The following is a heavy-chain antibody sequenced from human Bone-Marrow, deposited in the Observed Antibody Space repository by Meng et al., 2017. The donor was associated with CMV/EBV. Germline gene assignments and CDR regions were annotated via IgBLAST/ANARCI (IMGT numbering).Heavy chain of an antibody. CDR1: GFTFSSYA. CDR2: ISYDGSNK. Sequence: GESLKISCAASGFTFSSYAMHWVRQAPGKGLEWVAVISYDGSNKYYADSVKGRFTISRDNSKNTLYLQMNSMRAEDTAGYYCARDRAPYNFWSGYYHNYYSGMDGWGQGTTVTVSS. V-gene: IGHV3-30-3*01. J-gene: IGHJ6*02. CDR3: ARDRAPYNFWSGYYHNYYSGMDG. D-gene: IGHD3-3*01.